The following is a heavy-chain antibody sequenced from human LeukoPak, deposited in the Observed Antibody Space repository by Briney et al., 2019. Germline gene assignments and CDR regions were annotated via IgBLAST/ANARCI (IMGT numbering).Heavy chain of an antibody. D-gene: IGHD3-22*01. CDR2: IYSGGST. CDR1: GFTVSSNY. J-gene: IGHJ4*02. CDR3: ARDGDSSGYYSHFDY. Sequence: PGGSLRLSCAASGFTVSSNYMSWVRQAPGKGLEWVSVIYSGGSTYYADSVKGRFTISRDNSKNTLYLQMNSLRAEDTAVFYCARDGDSSGYYSHFDYWGQGTLVTVSS. V-gene: IGHV3-53*01.